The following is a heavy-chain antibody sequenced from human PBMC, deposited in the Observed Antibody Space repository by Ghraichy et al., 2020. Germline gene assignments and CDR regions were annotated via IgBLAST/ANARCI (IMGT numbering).Heavy chain of an antibody. CDR2: IYPGDSDT. D-gene: IGHD2-8*01. Sequence: GESLNISCKGSGYSFTSYWIGWVRQMPGKGLEWMGIIYPGDSDTRYSPSFQGQVTISADKSISTAYLQWSSLKASDTAMYYCARQGGYCTNGVCYYPYYYGMDVWGQGTTVTVSS. V-gene: IGHV5-51*01. J-gene: IGHJ6*02. CDR3: ARQGGYCTNGVCYYPYYYGMDV. CDR1: GYSFTSYW.